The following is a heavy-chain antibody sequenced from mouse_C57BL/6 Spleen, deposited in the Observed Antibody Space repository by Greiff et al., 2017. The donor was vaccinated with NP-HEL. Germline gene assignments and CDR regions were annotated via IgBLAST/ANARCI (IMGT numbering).Heavy chain of an antibody. CDR1: GYTFPSYW. J-gene: IGHJ4*01. V-gene: IGHV1-55*01. CDR3: ARFYYGSSYWGAMDY. Sequence: QVQLQQPGAELVKPGASVKMSCKASGYTFPSYWITWVTPRPGQGLEWIGDIYPGSGSTNYNEKFKSKATLTVDTSSSTAYMQLSSLTSEDSAVYYCARFYYGSSYWGAMDYWGQGTSVTVSS. CDR2: IYPGSGST. D-gene: IGHD1-1*01.